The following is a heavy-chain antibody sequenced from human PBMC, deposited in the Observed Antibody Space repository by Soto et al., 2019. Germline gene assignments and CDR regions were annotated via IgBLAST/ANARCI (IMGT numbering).Heavy chain of an antibody. Sequence: PSETLSLTCTVSGGSISSSYWSWIRQHPGKGLEWIGYIYYSGSTNYNPSLKSRVTISVDTSKNQFSLKLSSVTAADTAVYYCAREGGYCSGGSCYSDWGQGTLVTVSS. V-gene: IGHV4-59*01. CDR1: GGSISSSY. D-gene: IGHD2-15*01. J-gene: IGHJ4*02. CDR3: AREGGYCSGGSCYSD. CDR2: IYYSGST.